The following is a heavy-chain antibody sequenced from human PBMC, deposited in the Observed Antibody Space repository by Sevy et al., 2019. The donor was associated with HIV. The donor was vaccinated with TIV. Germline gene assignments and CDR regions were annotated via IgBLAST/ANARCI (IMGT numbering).Heavy chain of an antibody. D-gene: IGHD6-19*01. CDR1: GFTFSSYA. CDR3: AKDAYSSGWYPSDY. V-gene: IGHV3-23*01. J-gene: IGHJ4*02. Sequence: GGSLRLSCAASGFTFSSYAMSWVRQAPGKGLEWVSAISGSGGSTYYADSVKGQFTISRDNSKNTLYLQMNSLRAEDTAVYYCAKDAYSSGWYPSDYWGQGTLVTVSS. CDR2: ISGSGGST.